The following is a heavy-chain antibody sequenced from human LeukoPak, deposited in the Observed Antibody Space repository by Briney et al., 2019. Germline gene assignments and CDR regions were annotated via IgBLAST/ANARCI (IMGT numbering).Heavy chain of an antibody. CDR3: AKPYFGYDSSGYYYY. CDR1: GFTFDDSG. J-gene: IGHJ4*02. Sequence: GGSLRLSCAASGFTFDDSGMSWVRQAPGKGLKWVSSINWNGGSTGYADSVKGRFTISRDNSKNTLYLQMNSLRAEDTAVYYCAKPYFGYDSSGYYYYWGQGTLVTVSS. CDR2: INWNGGST. V-gene: IGHV3-20*04. D-gene: IGHD3-22*01.